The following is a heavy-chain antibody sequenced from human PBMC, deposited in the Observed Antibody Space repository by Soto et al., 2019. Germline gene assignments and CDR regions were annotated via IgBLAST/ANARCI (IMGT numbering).Heavy chain of an antibody. V-gene: IGHV3-30*18. D-gene: IGHD2-21*02. CDR3: AKDQGDPLLLSRYYYYGMDA. J-gene: IGHJ6*02. CDR2: ISYDGSNK. CDR1: GFTFSSYG. Sequence: PXGSLRLSCAAAGFTFSSYGMHWVRQAPGKGLEWVAVISYDGSNKYYADSVKGRFTISRDNSKNTLYLQMNSLRAEDTAVYYCAKDQGDPLLLSRYYYYGMDAWGQGTTVTVSS.